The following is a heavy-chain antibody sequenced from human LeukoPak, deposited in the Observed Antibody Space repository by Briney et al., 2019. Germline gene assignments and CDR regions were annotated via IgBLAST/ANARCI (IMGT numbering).Heavy chain of an antibody. CDR3: ARGNCSSTSCLYYYYYGMDV. D-gene: IGHD2-2*01. CDR2: TYYRSKWYN. CDR1: GDSVSSNSAA. J-gene: IGHJ6*04. V-gene: IGHV6-1*01. Sequence: SQTLSLTCAISGDSVSSNSAAWNWIRQSPSRGLEWLGRTYYRSKWYNDYAVSVKSRITINPDTSKNQFSLQLNSVTPEDTAVCYCARGNCSSTSCLYYYYYGMDVWGKGTTVTVSS.